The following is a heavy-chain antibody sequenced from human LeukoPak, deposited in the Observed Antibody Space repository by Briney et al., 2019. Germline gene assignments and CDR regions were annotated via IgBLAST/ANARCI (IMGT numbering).Heavy chain of an antibody. V-gene: IGHV3-30*18. Sequence: PGGSLRLSCVASGFTFSRYGMHWVRQAPGKGLEWVAVISYDGSNKYYADSVKGRFTISRDNSKNTLYLQMSSLRAEDTAVYYCAKDRDGLGVAGVGYWGQGTLVTVSS. D-gene: IGHD1-26*01. J-gene: IGHJ4*02. CDR3: AKDRDGLGVAGVGY. CDR1: GFTFSRYG. CDR2: ISYDGSNK.